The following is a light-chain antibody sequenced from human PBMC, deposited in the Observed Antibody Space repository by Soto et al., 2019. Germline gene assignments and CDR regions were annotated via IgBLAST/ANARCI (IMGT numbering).Light chain of an antibody. CDR2: GAS. CDR3: QQYGSLTQT. V-gene: IGKV3-20*01. Sequence: EIVLTQSPGTLSLSPGERATLSCRASQSVSSSYLAWYQQKPGQAPRLLIYGASSRATGIRDRFRGSGSGTDFTLTISRLEPEDFAVYYCQQYGSLTQTFGQGTKVEIK. J-gene: IGKJ1*01. CDR1: QSVSSSY.